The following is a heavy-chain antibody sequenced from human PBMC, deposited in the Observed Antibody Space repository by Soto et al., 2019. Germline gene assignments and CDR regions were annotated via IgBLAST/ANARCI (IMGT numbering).Heavy chain of an antibody. CDR3: ARDPQRIAVDRSCHYGIVV. CDR2: TSSSGSTT. V-gene: IGHV3-11*01. CDR1: GFTFSDYD. Sequence: QVELVESGGGLAKPGGPLRLSCAASGFTFSDYDMSWIRQAPGKGLEWVAYTSSSGSTTYYTDSVKGRFTMSRDYAEDSRCLSMDRLGVQDPAVYFCARDPQRIAVDRSCHYGIVVWGQGTTVT. J-gene: IGHJ6*02. D-gene: IGHD6-19*01.